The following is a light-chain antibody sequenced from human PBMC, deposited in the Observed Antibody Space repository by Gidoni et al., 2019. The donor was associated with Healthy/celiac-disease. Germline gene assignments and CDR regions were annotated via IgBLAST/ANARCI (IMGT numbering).Light chain of an antibody. J-gene: IGKJ5*01. CDR1: QSISSY. CDR3: QQSYSTPPIT. V-gene: IGKV1-39*01. Sequence: ARVTITCRASQSISSYLMWYQQKPGKAPKLLIYAASSLQSGVPSRFSGSGSGTDVTLTISSLQPEDFSTYYCQQSYSTPPITFGQGTRLEIK. CDR2: AAS.